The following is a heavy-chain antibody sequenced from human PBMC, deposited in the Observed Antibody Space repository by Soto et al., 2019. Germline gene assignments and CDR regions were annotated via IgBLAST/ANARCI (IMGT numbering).Heavy chain of an antibody. V-gene: IGHV3-72*01. Sequence: VQVEESGGGLVLPGGSLRLSCTVSGDTEFSFSDHYMGWVRQDARKGLEWVGRSRNRVNNLSTAYAASVQGRFTISRDESNNTVYLQMHSLKTDDTAVYYCSRVDPSATSPDYWGKGPLVTVSS. CDR2: SRNRVNNLST. CDR3: SRVDPSATSPDY. D-gene: IGHD2-15*01. CDR1: GDTEFSFSDHY. J-gene: IGHJ4*02.